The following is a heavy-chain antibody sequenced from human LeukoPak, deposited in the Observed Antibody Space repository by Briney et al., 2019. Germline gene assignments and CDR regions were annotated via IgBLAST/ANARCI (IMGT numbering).Heavy chain of an antibody. V-gene: IGHV4-34*01. CDR3: ARGLGIAAAGTPFDS. D-gene: IGHD6-13*01. CDR1: GGSISSGGYY. Sequence: PSETLSLTCNVTGGSISSGGYYWSWIRQPPGKGLEWIGEINHSGSTNYNPSLKSRVTISVDTSKNQFSLKLSSVTAADTAMYYCARGLGIAAAGTPFDSWGLGTLVTVSS. J-gene: IGHJ4*02. CDR2: INHSGST.